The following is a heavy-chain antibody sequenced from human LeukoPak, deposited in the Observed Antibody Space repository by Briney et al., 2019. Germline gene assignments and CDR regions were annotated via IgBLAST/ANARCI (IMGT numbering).Heavy chain of an antibody. Sequence: SETLSLTCAVYGGSFSGYYWSWIRQPPGKGLEWIGEINHSGSTNYNPSLKSRVTISVDTSKNQFSLKLSSVTAADTAVYYCARGYYYDSSGYLDAFDIWGQGTMVTVSS. J-gene: IGHJ3*02. CDR3: ARGYYYDSSGYLDAFDI. V-gene: IGHV4-34*09. CDR2: INHSGST. D-gene: IGHD3-22*01. CDR1: GGSFSGYY.